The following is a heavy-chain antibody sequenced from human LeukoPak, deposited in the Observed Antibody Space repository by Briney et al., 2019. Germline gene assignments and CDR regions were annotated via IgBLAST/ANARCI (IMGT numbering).Heavy chain of an antibody. CDR3: ARVSIAAAGTSAFDI. CDR1: GFTFDDYG. CDR2: INWNGGST. J-gene: IGHJ3*02. D-gene: IGHD6-13*01. Sequence: GGSLRLSCAASGFTFDDYGMSWVRQAPGKGLEWVSGINWNGGSTGYADSAKGRFTISRDNAKNSLYLQMNSLRAEDTALYYCARVSIAAAGTSAFDIWGQGTMVTVSS. V-gene: IGHV3-20*04.